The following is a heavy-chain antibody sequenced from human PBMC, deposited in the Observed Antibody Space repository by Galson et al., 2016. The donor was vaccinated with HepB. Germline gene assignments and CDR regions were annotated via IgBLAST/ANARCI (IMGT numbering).Heavy chain of an antibody. Sequence: SLRLSCAASGFTFDSYAMYWVRQAPGKGLEWVSAINAGDSGNKYYVDSVKGRFTISRDTSKNTLYLQMNGLRAEDTAVYYCAKRTTGTIWSVDIWGQGTTVTVSS. CDR3: AKRTTGTIWSVDI. D-gene: IGHD1-1*01. CDR1: GFTFDSYA. V-gene: IGHV3-23*01. J-gene: IGHJ6*02. CDR2: INAGDSGNK.